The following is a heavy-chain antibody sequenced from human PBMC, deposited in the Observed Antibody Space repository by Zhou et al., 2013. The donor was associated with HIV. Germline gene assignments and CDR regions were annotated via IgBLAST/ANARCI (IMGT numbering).Heavy chain of an antibody. CDR2: IIPIFNTA. Sequence: QVQLVQSGAEVKKPGSSVKVSCKASGGTFSSYAVTWVRQAPGQGLEWMGGIIPIFNTANYAQKFQGRVTITADESTNTAYMELSSLTSEDMAVYYCARVQGFGGVDGWGLNWFDPWGQGTLVTVSS. J-gene: IGHJ5*02. V-gene: IGHV1-69*12. CDR1: GGTFSSYA. CDR3: ARVQGFGGVDGWGLNWFDP. D-gene: IGHD3-10*01.